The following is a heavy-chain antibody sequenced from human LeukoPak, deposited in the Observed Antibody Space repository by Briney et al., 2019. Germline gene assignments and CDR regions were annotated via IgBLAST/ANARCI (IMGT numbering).Heavy chain of an antibody. CDR3: ARKDYFDY. V-gene: IGHV1-2*02. Sequence: GASVKVSCKASGYTFTGYYMHWVRQAPGQGLEWMGWINPNSGGTSYAQKFQGRVTMTRDTSIGTAYMELSGLTSDDTAIYYCARKDYFDYWGQGTLVTVSS. J-gene: IGHJ4*02. CDR1: GYTFTGYY. CDR2: INPNSGGT.